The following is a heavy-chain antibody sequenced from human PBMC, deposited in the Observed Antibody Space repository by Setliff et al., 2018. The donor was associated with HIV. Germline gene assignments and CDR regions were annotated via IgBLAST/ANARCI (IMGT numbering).Heavy chain of an antibody. CDR3: ARRSRTGTSYPFDY. Sequence: ETLSLTCTVSGGSISSSSYYWGWIRQPPGKGLEWIGSIYYSGSTYYNPSLKSRVTISVDTSKNQFSLKLSSVTAADTAVYYCARRSRTGTSYPFDYWGQGTLVTVSS. CDR2: IYYSGST. D-gene: IGHD1-1*01. J-gene: IGHJ4*02. V-gene: IGHV4-39*01. CDR1: GGSISSSSYY.